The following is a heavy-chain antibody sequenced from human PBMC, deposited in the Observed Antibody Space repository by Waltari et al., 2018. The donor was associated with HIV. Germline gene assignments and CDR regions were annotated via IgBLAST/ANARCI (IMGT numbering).Heavy chain of an antibody. Sequence: EVQLVESGGGLVQPGGSLRLSCAAYAFTFNNYWMTWVRQAPGKGREWEANIKQDESEKYYVDSVKGRFTISRDNAKNSLFLQMNSLRAEDTAVYYCAREALYDSSGYYFDYWGQGTLVTISS. CDR3: AREALYDSSGYYFDY. D-gene: IGHD3-22*01. V-gene: IGHV3-7*01. J-gene: IGHJ4*02. CDR2: IKQDESEK. CDR1: AFTFNNYW.